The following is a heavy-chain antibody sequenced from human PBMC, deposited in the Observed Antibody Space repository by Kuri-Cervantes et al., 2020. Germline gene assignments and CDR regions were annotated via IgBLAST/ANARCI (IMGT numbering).Heavy chain of an antibody. Sequence: GSLRLSCAASGFTFSDYYMSWIRQAPGKGLEWIGYIYYSGSTNYNPSLKSRVTISVDTSKNQFSLKLSSVTAADTAVYYCARDSRVGWFDPWGQGTLVTVSS. J-gene: IGHJ5*02. D-gene: IGHD2-15*01. V-gene: IGHV4-59*01. CDR2: IYYSGST. CDR1: GFTFSDYY. CDR3: ARDSRVGWFDP.